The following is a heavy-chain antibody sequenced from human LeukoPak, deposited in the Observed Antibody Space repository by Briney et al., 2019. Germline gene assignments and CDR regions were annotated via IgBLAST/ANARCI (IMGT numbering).Heavy chain of an antibody. V-gene: IGHV4-34*01. D-gene: IGHD5-24*01. CDR3: ARGGWLQFDP. CDR1: GGSFSGYY. CDR2: INHSGST. J-gene: IGHJ5*02. Sequence: PSETLSLTCAVYGGSFSGYYWTWIRQPPGKGLEWIGEINHSGSTNYNPSLKSRVTISVDTSKNQFSLKLSSVTAADTAVYYCARGGWLQFDPWGQGTLVTVSS.